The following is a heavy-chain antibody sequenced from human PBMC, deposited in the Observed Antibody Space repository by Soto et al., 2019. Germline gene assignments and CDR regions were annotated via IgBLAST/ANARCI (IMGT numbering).Heavy chain of an antibody. J-gene: IGHJ3*02. Sequence: SQTLSLTCAISGDSVSSNSAAWNWIRQSPSTGLEWLGRTYHRSKWYNDYAVSVRSRIVVNPDTSKNQFSLQLNSVTPEDTAVYYCARGLNFAFDIWGQGTMVTVSS. D-gene: IGHD6-19*01. CDR2: TYHRSKWYN. V-gene: IGHV6-1*01. CDR1: GDSVSSNSAA. CDR3: ARGLNFAFDI.